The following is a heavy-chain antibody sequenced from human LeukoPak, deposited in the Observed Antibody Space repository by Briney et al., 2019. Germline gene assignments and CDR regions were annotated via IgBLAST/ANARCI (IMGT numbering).Heavy chain of an antibody. J-gene: IGHJ4*02. Sequence: ASVKVSCKASGYTFTGYYMHWVRQAPGQGLEWMGWINPSSGGTNYAQKFQGRVTMTRDTSISTAYMELSRLRSDDTAVYCCASGDVRYNIPFDYWGQGTLVTVSS. CDR3: ASGDVRYNIPFDY. CDR2: INPSSGGT. V-gene: IGHV1-2*02. D-gene: IGHD1-1*01. CDR1: GYTFTGYY.